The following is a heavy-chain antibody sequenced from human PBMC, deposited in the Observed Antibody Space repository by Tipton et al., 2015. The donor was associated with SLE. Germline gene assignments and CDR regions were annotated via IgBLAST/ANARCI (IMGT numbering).Heavy chain of an antibody. J-gene: IGHJ5*02. CDR3: ARVGLRDWFDP. V-gene: IGHV4-59*01. Sequence: TLSLTGTVSGGSISSYYWSWIRQPPGKGLEWIGYIYYSGSTNYNPSLKSRVTISVDTSKNQFSLKLSSVTAADTAVYYCARVGLRDWFDPWGQGTLVTVSS. D-gene: IGHD3-16*01. CDR1: GGSISSYY. CDR2: IYYSGST.